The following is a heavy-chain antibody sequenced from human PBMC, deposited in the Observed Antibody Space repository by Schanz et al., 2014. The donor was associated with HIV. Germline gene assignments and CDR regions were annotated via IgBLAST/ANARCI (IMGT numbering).Heavy chain of an antibody. D-gene: IGHD2-15*01. CDR2: INPSNGKT. J-gene: IGHJ4*02. CDR1: GGTFSSLS. V-gene: IGHV1-2*02. CDR3: ARNQYQLLPFDY. Sequence: QVQLVQSGAEVKKPGSSMKVSCKASGGTFSSLSFSWVRQAPGQGLEWMGWINPSNGKTYYAQKFRGRVTMTRDTSINTASMEVSRLMSDDTAVYYCARNQYQLLPFDYWGQGTLVTVSS.